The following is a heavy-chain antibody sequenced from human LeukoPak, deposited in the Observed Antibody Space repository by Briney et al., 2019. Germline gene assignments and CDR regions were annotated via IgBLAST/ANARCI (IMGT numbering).Heavy chain of an antibody. CDR1: DYTFTSNF. J-gene: IGHJ5*01. V-gene: IGHV3-74*01. CDR3: ARLDYGSGSNWFDP. CDR2: MNNIGTIT. D-gene: IGHD3-10*01. Sequence: GGSLRLSCEASDYTFTSNFMAWVRQAPGKGLMWVSHMNNIGTITKYADSVKGRFTISRDNAENTLYLQMNGLRAEDTAVYYCARLDYGSGSNWFDPWGQGTLVTVSS.